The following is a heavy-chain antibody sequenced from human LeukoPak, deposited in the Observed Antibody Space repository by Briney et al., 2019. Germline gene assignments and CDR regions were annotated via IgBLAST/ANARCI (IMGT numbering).Heavy chain of an antibody. Sequence: ASVKVSCKASGYTFTTYGFSWVRQAPGQGLEWMGWISAYNGNINYAQKFQGRVTMTTDTSTSTAYMELRSLTSDDTAVYYCARDHSSSGQLFDYWGQGTLVTVSS. CDR3: ARDHSSSGQLFDY. CDR2: ISAYNGNI. D-gene: IGHD6-13*01. V-gene: IGHV1-18*01. CDR1: GYTFTTYG. J-gene: IGHJ4*02.